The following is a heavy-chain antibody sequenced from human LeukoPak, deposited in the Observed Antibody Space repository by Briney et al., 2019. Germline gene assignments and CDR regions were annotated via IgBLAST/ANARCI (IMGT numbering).Heavy chain of an antibody. CDR2: IYYSGST. Sequence: SETLSLTCTVSGGSIGSYYWSWIRQPPGKGLEWIGYIYYSGSTNYNPSLKSRVTISVDTSKNQFSLKLSSVTAADTAVYYCARHSGGWDLDYWGQGTLVTVSS. CDR1: GGSIGSYY. D-gene: IGHD2-15*01. J-gene: IGHJ4*02. CDR3: ARHSGGWDLDY. V-gene: IGHV4-59*08.